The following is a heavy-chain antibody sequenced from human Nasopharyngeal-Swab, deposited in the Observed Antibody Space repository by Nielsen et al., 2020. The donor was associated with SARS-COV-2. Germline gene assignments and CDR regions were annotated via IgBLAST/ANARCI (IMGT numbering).Heavy chain of an antibody. CDR3: AKDDVVRGDAFDI. CDR1: GFTFNIYA. CDR2: ISASGGST. V-gene: IGHV3-23*01. D-gene: IGHD3-10*01. J-gene: IGHJ3*02. Sequence: GRSLTLSCIASGFTFNIYAMAWVRRTPGSGLQWVSGISASGGSTYYTDSVKGRFAVARDNSRHTLYLQMHSLRVEDTALYYCAKDDVVRGDAFDIWGQGTMVTVSS.